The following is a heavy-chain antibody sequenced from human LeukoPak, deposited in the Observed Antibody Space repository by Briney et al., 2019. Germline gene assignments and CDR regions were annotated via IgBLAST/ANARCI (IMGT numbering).Heavy chain of an antibody. D-gene: IGHD3-16*01. Sequence: ASVKVSCKASGYTFTGYYMHWVRQAPGQGLEWMGRINPNSGGTNYAQKFQGSVTMTRDTSISTAYMELSRLRSDDTAVYYCARDLHLGGSAYDYWGQGTLVTVSS. J-gene: IGHJ4*02. CDR2: INPNSGGT. V-gene: IGHV1-2*06. CDR1: GYTFTGYY. CDR3: ARDLHLGGSAYDY.